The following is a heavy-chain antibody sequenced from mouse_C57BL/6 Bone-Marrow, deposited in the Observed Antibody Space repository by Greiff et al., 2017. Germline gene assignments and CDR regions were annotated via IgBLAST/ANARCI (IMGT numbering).Heavy chain of an antibody. D-gene: IGHD4-1*01. CDR3: ARRLGPHWYFDV. CDR2: IYWDDDK. CDR1: GFSLSTSGMG. V-gene: IGHV8-12*01. J-gene: IGHJ1*03. Sequence: QVQLKESGPGILQSSQTLSLTCSFSGFSLSTSGMGVSWIRQPSGKGLEWLAHIYWDDDKRYNPSLKSRLTISKDTSRNQVFLKITSVDTADTATYYCARRLGPHWYFDVWGTGTTVTVSS.